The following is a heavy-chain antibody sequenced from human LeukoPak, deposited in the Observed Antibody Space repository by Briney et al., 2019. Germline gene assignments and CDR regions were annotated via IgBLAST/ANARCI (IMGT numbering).Heavy chain of an antibody. V-gene: IGHV5-51*01. J-gene: IGHJ4*02. Sequence: GESLKISCKGSGYSFTSYWIGWVRQMPGKGLEWMGIIYPGDSDTRYSPSFQAQVTISADKSISTAYLQWSSLKASDTAMYYCARQSPYCSSTSCYFDYWGQGTLVTVSS. CDR2: IYPGDSDT. D-gene: IGHD2-2*01. CDR3: ARQSPYCSSTSCYFDY. CDR1: GYSFTSYW.